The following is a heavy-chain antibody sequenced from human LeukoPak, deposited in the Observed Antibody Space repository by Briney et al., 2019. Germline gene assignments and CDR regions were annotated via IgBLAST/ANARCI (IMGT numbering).Heavy chain of an antibody. CDR1: GFTFSSYA. CDR3: AKGNGWNYYYGMDV. J-gene: IGHJ6*02. Sequence: GGSLRLSCAASGFTFSSYAMSWVRQAPGKGLEWVSAISGSGGSTYYADSVKGRFTISRDNSKNTLYLQMNNLRAEDTAVYYCAKGNGWNYYYGMDVWGQGTTVTVSS. V-gene: IGHV3-23*01. CDR2: ISGSGGST. D-gene: IGHD3-3*01.